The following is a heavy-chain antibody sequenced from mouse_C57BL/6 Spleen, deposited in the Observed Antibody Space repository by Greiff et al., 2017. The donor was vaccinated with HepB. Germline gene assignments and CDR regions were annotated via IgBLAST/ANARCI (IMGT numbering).Heavy chain of an antibody. J-gene: IGHJ1*03. CDR2: IDPENGDT. Sequence: VQLKQSGAELVRPGASVKLSCTASGFNIKDDYMHWVKQRPEQGLEWIGWIDPENGDTEYASKFQGKATITADTSSNTAYLQLSSLTSEDTAVYYCTYSYYYGSSRYFDVWGTGTTVTVAS. CDR3: TYSYYYGSSRYFDV. V-gene: IGHV14-4*01. CDR1: GFNIKDDY. D-gene: IGHD1-1*01.